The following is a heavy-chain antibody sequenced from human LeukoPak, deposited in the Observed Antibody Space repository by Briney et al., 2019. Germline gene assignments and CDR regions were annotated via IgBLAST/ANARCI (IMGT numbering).Heavy chain of an antibody. D-gene: IGHD2-15*01. V-gene: IGHV3-7*01. CDR3: ARVPNVVHFDY. CDR2: IKQDGSEN. Sequence: PGGSLRLSCEASGFTFSSNWMSWVRQAPGKGLEWVANIKQDGSENYYVDSVKGRFTISRDNAKNSLYLQMNSLRAEDTAVYYCARVPNVVHFDYWGQGTLVTVSS. J-gene: IGHJ4*02. CDR1: GFTFSSNW.